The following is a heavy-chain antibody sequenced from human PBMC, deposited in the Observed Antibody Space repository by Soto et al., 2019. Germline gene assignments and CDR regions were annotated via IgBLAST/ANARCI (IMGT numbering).Heavy chain of an antibody. CDR1: GFTFSNYG. Sequence: QVKVVESGGGVVQPGRSLRLSCAASGFTFSNYGMHWVRQAPGKGLEWLAAIWYDGGNQHYADSVKGRFSTSRDNSKNTAYLQINSMRAEDTAVYYCARDQGEIVAAPTDNNGLSNRLDSWGQGTLVTVSS. V-gene: IGHV3-33*01. CDR3: ARDQGEIVAAPTDNNGLSNRLDS. D-gene: IGHD5-12*01. J-gene: IGHJ5*01. CDR2: IWYDGGNQ.